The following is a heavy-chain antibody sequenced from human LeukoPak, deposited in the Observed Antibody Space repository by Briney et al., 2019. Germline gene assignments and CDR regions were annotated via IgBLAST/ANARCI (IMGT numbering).Heavy chain of an antibody. Sequence: PGGSLRLSCAASGFSFSSYAMTWVRQAPGKGLEWVSAIRGGGDTTYYADSVKGRFTISRDNSKNTLYVQMNSLRAEDTAVYYCARTSTIVVFFDYWGQGTLVTVSS. CDR3: ARTSTIVVFFDY. D-gene: IGHD1-26*01. V-gene: IGHV3-23*01. CDR1: GFSFSSYA. J-gene: IGHJ4*02. CDR2: IRGGGDTT.